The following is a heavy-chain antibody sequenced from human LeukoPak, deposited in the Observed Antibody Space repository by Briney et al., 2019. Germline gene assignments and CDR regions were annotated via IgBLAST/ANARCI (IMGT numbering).Heavy chain of an antibody. CDR2: IGGWTGPY. J-gene: IGHJ2*01. Sequence: PGGSLRLSCAASGFNFSDFSMNWVRQTPGKGLQWISYIGGWTGPYYYADSVEGRFTISVDSAKNSLHPQMNSLRVEDTAVYYCARVMYSSGWGGLVGWYFDLWGRGTLVTVSS. CDR3: ARVMYSSGWGGLVGWYFDL. CDR1: GFNFSDFS. D-gene: IGHD6-19*01. V-gene: IGHV3-48*01.